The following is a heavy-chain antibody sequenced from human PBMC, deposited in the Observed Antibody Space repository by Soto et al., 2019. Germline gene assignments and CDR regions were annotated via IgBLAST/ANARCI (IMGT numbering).Heavy chain of an antibody. J-gene: IGHJ4*02. V-gene: IGHV3-23*01. CDR1: GFTFSSYA. CDR3: AKPIYSGSYYGPNYFDY. CDR2: ISGSGGST. D-gene: IGHD1-26*01. Sequence: GGSLRLSCAASGFTFSSYAMSWVRQAPGKGLEWVSAISGSGGSTYYADSVKGRFTISRDNSKNTLYLQMNSLRAEDTAVYYCAKPIYSGSYYGPNYFDYWGQGTLVTVSS.